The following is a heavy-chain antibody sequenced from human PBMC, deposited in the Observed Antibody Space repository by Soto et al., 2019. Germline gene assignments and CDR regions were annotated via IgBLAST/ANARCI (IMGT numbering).Heavy chain of an antibody. Sequence: PGGSLRLSCAAAGCTFSGYARSWIRQAPGKGLEWVAVISYDGSNKYYADSVKGRFTISRDNSKNTLYLQMNSLRAEDTAVYYCAKDGSSSPRFDPWGQGTLVTVSS. CDR2: ISYDGSNK. J-gene: IGHJ5*02. CDR1: GCTFSGYA. D-gene: IGHD6-13*01. V-gene: IGHV3-30*18. CDR3: AKDGSSSPRFDP.